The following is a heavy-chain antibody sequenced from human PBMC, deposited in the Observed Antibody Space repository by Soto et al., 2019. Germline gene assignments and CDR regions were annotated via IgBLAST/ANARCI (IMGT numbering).Heavy chain of an antibody. CDR1: GGSISRYY. Sequence: SETLSLTCTVSGGSISRYYWSWIRQPPGKGLEWIGYMYNTGSTVYNPSFKSRVTISVDTSKNQFSLKLNSVTAADTAVYYCARDLWGYCGTACYPPEVWGQGTTVTVSS. CDR2: MYNTGST. V-gene: IGHV4-59*01. J-gene: IGHJ6*02. D-gene: IGHD2-21*02. CDR3: ARDLWGYCGTACYPPEV.